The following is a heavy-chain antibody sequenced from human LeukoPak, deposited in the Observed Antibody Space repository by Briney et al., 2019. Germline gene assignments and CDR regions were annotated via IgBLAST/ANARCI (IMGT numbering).Heavy chain of an antibody. J-gene: IGHJ4*02. CDR1: GGTFSSYG. Sequence: GASVKVSCKASGGTFSSYGISWVRQAPGQGLEWMGWISAYNGNTNYAQKLQGRVTMTTDTSTSTAYMELRSLRSDDTAVYYCARVVHYYDSSGPYYFDYWGQGTLVTVSS. CDR3: ARVVHYYDSSGPYYFDY. V-gene: IGHV1-18*01. D-gene: IGHD3-22*01. CDR2: ISAYNGNT.